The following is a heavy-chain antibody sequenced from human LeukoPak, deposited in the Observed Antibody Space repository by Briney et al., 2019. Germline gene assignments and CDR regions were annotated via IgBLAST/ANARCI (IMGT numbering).Heavy chain of an antibody. V-gene: IGHV4-34*01. CDR2: INHRGSS. CDR3: ARGSDYGDYYWFDP. CDR1: GGSFSGYY. J-gene: IGHJ5*02. Sequence: PSETLSLTCAVYGGSFSGYYWSWIRQPPGKGLEWIGEINHRGSSNYNPSLKSRVTISVDTSKNQFSLKLSSVTAADTAVYYCARGSDYGDYYWFDPWGQGTLVTVSS. D-gene: IGHD4-17*01.